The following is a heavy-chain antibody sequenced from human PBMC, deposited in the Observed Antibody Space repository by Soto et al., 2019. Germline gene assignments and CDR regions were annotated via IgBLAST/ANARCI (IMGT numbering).Heavy chain of an antibody. V-gene: IGHV1-69*01. Sequence: QVQLVQSGAEVQKPGSSVKVSCKASGGTFSSYAISWVRQAPGQGLEWMGGIIPIFGTANYAQKFQGRVTITADESTSTAYIELSSLRSADTAVYFCARGDYYDGTWGPYYSYGIVVWGQGTTVTVSS. CDR1: GGTFSSYA. J-gene: IGHJ6*02. CDR3: ARGDYYDGTWGPYYSYGIVV. D-gene: IGHD3-22*01. CDR2: IIPIFGTA.